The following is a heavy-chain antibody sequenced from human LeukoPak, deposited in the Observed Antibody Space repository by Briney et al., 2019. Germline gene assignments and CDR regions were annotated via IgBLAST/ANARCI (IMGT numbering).Heavy chain of an antibody. D-gene: IGHD3-22*01. CDR1: GGSFSVYY. CDR3: ARVTTPDYYDSSGYYGP. V-gene: IGHV4-34*01. J-gene: IGHJ5*02. Sequence: PSETLSLTCAVYGGSFSVYYWSWIRQPPGKGLEWIGEINHSGSTNYNPSLKSRVTISVDTSKNQFSLKLSSVTAADTAVYYCARVTTPDYYDSSGYYGPWGQGTLVTVSS. CDR2: INHSGST.